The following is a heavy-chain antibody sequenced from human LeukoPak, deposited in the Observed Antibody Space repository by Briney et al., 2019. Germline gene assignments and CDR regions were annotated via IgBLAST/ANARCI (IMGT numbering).Heavy chain of an antibody. J-gene: IGHJ4*02. Sequence: ASVKVSCKASGYTFTSYGISWVRQAPGQGLEWMAWINAYNGDTNYAQKVQGRVTMTTDTSTSTAYMELRSLRSDGTAVYYCARDGSGTWFDYWGQGTLVTVSS. CDR1: GYTFTSYG. D-gene: IGHD3-10*01. V-gene: IGHV1-18*01. CDR3: ARDGSGTWFDY. CDR2: INAYNGDT.